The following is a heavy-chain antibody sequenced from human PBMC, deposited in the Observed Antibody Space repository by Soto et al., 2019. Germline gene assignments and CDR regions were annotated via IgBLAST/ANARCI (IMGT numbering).Heavy chain of an antibody. Sequence: GESLKISCKASGYSFTSYWISWVRQMPGKGLEWMGRINPTDSYSNYSPSFQGHVTISVDKSISTAYLQWSSLKASDNAMYYCVRPVVAASTARLGYWGQGTLVTVSS. CDR1: GYSFTSYW. CDR3: VRPVVAASTARLGY. V-gene: IGHV5-10-1*01. CDR2: INPTDSYS. D-gene: IGHD2-21*01. J-gene: IGHJ4*02.